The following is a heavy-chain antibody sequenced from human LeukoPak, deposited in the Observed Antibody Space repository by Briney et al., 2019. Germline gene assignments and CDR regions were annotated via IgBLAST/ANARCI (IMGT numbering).Heavy chain of an antibody. CDR2: ISYDGSNK. CDR3: ARGDGQGIAAAGLFDY. CDR1: GFTFSSYA. J-gene: IGHJ4*02. D-gene: IGHD6-13*01. Sequence: GRSLRLSCAASGFTFSSYAMHWVRQAPGKGLEWVAVISYDGSNKYYADSVKDRFTISRDNSKNTLYLQMNSLRAEDTAVYYCARGDGQGIAAAGLFDYWGQGTLVTVSS. V-gene: IGHV3-30*04.